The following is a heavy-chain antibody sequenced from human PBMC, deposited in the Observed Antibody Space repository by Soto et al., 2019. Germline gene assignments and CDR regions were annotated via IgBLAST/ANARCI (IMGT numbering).Heavy chain of an antibody. V-gene: IGHV2-5*02. J-gene: IGHJ4*02. Sequence: QIPLKESGPTLVKPTQTLTLTCTFSGFSLSTSGVGVGWIRQPPGKALEWLALIYWDDDKRYSPSLKSRLTITEDTSKNQVVLTMTNIDPLDTATYYCAHRAAAGRADYWGQGTLVTVSS. D-gene: IGHD6-13*01. CDR2: IYWDDDK. CDR3: AHRAAAGRADY. CDR1: GFSLSTSGVG.